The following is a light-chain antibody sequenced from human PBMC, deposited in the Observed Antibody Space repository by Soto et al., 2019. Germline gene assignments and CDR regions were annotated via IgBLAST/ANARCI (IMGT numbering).Light chain of an antibody. V-gene: IGKV3-11*01. Sequence: EIVLTQSPATLSLSPAERATLSCRASQSVSSYLAWYQQKPGQAPRLLIYDASNRATGIPARFSGSGSGTDFTLTISSLEPEDFAVYYCQQRSNWPPNTFGQGTKLEIK. CDR2: DAS. J-gene: IGKJ2*01. CDR1: QSVSSY. CDR3: QQRSNWPPNT.